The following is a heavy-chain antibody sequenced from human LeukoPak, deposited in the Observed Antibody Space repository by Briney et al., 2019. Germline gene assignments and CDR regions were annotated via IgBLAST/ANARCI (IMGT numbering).Heavy chain of an antibody. CDR3: AKDRANWAIDD. CDR2: IGGDGIA. V-gene: IGHV3-48*04. Sequence: GGSLRLSCAASDHPMNWVRQAPGKGLEWISYIGGDGIAFYADSVKGRFTASKDDARKSMYLQMNSLRVEDTAVYYCAKDRANWAIDDWGQGTQVTVSS. CDR1: DHP. J-gene: IGHJ4*02. D-gene: IGHD3-16*01.